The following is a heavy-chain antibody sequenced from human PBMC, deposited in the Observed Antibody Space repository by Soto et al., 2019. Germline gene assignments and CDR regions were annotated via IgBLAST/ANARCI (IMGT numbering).Heavy chain of an antibody. CDR1: GFTFSSYA. CDR2: ISYDGSNK. CDR3: ARDMYSSSWLGVAGYYYYGMDV. J-gene: IGHJ6*01. V-gene: IGHV3-30-3*01. Sequence: QVQLVESGGGVVQPGRSLRLSCAASGFTFSSYAMHWVRQAPGRGLEWVAVISYDGSNKYYADSVKGRFTISRDNSKNTLYLQMNSLRAEDTAGYYCARDMYSSSWLGVAGYYYYGMDVW. D-gene: IGHD6-13*01.